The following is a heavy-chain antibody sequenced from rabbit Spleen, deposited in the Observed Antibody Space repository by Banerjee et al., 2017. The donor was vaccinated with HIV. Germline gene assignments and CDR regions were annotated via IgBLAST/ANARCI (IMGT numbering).Heavy chain of an antibody. V-gene: IGHV1S45*01. J-gene: IGHJ4*01. D-gene: IGHD3-1*01. Sequence: QQQLVESGGGLVKPEGSLTLTCTVSGFSFSDNYWICWVRQAPGKGPEWIACIEGGRSVSTGYASWAKGRFTISKTSSNTVTLQMTSLTAADTATYFCARDLDDGSNFIFNLWGPGTLVTVS. CDR3: ARDLDDGSNFIFNL. CDR1: GFSFSDNYW. CDR2: IEGGRSVST.